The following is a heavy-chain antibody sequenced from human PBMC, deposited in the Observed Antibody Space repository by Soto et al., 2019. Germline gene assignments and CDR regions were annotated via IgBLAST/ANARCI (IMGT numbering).Heavy chain of an antibody. V-gene: IGHV1-69*12. CDR1: GGTFRTYD. Sequence: QVQLLQSGAEVKKPGSSVRVSCEASGGTFRTYDISWVRQAPGQGLEWMGEIIPIFGKVNYAQKFQGRVTITADESTTTVYMDLRSLTSEDTAVYYCAKGAVAGTPTSYYYYGMDVWGQGTTVTVS. J-gene: IGHJ6*02. CDR2: IIPIFGKV. CDR3: AKGAVAGTPTSYYYYGMDV. D-gene: IGHD6-19*01.